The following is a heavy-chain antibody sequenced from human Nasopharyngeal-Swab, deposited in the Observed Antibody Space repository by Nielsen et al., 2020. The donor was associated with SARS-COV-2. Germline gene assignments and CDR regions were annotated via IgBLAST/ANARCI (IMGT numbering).Heavy chain of an antibody. CDR1: GFTFRSYS. Sequence: GGSLRLSCAASGFTFRSYSMNWVRQAPGKGLEWVSSISSSSSYIYYADSVKGRFTISRDNAKNSLYLQMNSLRAEDTAVYYCARLDTGIFGEYYYGMDVWGQGTTVTVSS. CDR2: ISSSSSYI. V-gene: IGHV3-21*01. J-gene: IGHJ6*02. D-gene: IGHD3-3*01. CDR3: ARLDTGIFGEYYYGMDV.